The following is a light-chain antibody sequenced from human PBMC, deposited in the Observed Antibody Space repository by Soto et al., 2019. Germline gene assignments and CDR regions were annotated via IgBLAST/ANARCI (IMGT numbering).Light chain of an antibody. CDR3: SSYTSSSTYV. CDR2: EVS. J-gene: IGLJ1*01. CDR1: SSDVGGYNY. V-gene: IGLV2-14*01. Sequence: QSVLTQPASASGSPGQSITISCTGTSSDVGGYNYVSWYQQHSGKAPKLMIYEVSYRPSGVSNRFSGSKSGNTASLTISGLQAEDEADYYCSSYTSSSTYVFGTGTKVTVL.